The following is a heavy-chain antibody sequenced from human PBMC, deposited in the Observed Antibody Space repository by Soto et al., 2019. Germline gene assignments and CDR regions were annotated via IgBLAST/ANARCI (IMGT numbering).Heavy chain of an antibody. Sequence: QVQLVQCGAEVKNPGTSVKVSCKTSGYTFTSAGISWVRQAPGQGLEWMGWISAYNGNTKYAQKVQGRVTMTTDTSTTTASMELRSLTSDDTAVYYCATDLDGSGSYYTDYWGQGTLVTVAA. J-gene: IGHJ4*02. CDR1: GYTFTSAG. CDR2: ISAYNGNT. CDR3: ATDLDGSGSYYTDY. D-gene: IGHD3-10*01. V-gene: IGHV1-18*01.